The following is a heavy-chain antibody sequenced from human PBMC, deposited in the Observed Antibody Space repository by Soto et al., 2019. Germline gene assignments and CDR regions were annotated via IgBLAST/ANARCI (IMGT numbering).Heavy chain of an antibody. D-gene: IGHD3-22*01. J-gene: IGHJ3*02. Sequence: GGSLRLSCAASGFTFSSYAMSWVRQAPGKGLEWVSAISGSGGSTYYADSVKGRFTISRDNSKNTLYLQMNSLRAEDTAVYYCAKDWAPYYYDSSGYSVDAFDIWGQGTMVT. V-gene: IGHV3-23*01. CDR1: GFTFSSYA. CDR2: ISGSGGST. CDR3: AKDWAPYYYDSSGYSVDAFDI.